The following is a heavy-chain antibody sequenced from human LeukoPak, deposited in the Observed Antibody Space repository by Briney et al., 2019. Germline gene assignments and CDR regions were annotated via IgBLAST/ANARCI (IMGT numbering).Heavy chain of an antibody. J-gene: IGHJ4*02. Sequence: PSETLSLTCTVSGGSISSGSYYWSWIRQPAGKGLEWIGRIYTSGSTNYNPSLKSRVTISVDTSKNQFSLKLSSVTAADTAVYYCARGIVATDFDYWGQGTLVTVSS. D-gene: IGHD5-12*01. V-gene: IGHV4-61*02. CDR3: ARGIVATDFDY. CDR2: IYTSGST. CDR1: GGSISSGSYY.